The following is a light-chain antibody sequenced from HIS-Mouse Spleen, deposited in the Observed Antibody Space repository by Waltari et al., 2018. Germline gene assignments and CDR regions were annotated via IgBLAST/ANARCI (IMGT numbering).Light chain of an antibody. Sequence: QSALTQPRSVSGSPGQSVTISCTGTSSDVGGYNYVSWYQQHPGQAPKPMIYDVSNRPARVPVRFSGSKSCNPASLTISGLQAEDEADYYCCSYAGSHVVFGGGTKLTVL. CDR1: SSDVGGYNY. V-gene: IGLV2-11*01. CDR3: CSYAGSHVV. J-gene: IGLJ2*01. CDR2: DVS.